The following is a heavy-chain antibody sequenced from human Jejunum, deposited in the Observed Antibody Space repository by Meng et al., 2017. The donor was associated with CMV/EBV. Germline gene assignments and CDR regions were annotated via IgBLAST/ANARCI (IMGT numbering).Heavy chain of an antibody. Sequence: SCTASEFSVSRNNMTWVRQAPGKGLEWVSAIYSGNTTYYADSVKGRFTISRDNSKNTLYLQMNSLRAEDTAVYYCAKKYSGSFDYWGQGTLVTVFS. CDR3: AKKYSGSFDY. CDR1: EFSVSRNN. CDR2: IYSGNTT. D-gene: IGHD1-26*01. J-gene: IGHJ4*02. V-gene: IGHV3-53*01.